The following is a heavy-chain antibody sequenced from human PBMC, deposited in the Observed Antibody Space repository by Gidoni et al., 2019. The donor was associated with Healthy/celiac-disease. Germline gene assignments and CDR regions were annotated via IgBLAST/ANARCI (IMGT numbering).Heavy chain of an antibody. CDR2: INPGDGST. CDR3: ARGVYDILTGYYLDYFDY. J-gene: IGHJ4*02. V-gene: IGHV1-46*01. CDR1: GYTFTSSY. D-gene: IGHD3-9*01. Sequence: VQLVQSGDGLQKPGASVKVSCKASGYTFTSSYVLWVRQARGQAFKWSGIINPGDGSTSYAQKYQGRVTMTSDTSTSTVYLVQSSLRSEDTAVYYCARGVYDILTGYYLDYFDYWGQGTRVTVSA.